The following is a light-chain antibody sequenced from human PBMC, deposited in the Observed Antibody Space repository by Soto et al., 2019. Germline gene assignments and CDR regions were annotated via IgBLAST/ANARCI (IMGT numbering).Light chain of an antibody. CDR3: CSYAGSSTFEGV. CDR1: SSDVGGYNY. Sequence: QSALTQPASVSGSPGQLITISCTGTSSDVGGYNYVSWYQQHPGKAPKLMIYDVSNRPSGVSNRFSGSKSGNTASLTISGLQAEDEADYYCCSYAGSSTFEGVFGTGTKVTVL. CDR2: DVS. J-gene: IGLJ1*01. V-gene: IGLV2-23*02.